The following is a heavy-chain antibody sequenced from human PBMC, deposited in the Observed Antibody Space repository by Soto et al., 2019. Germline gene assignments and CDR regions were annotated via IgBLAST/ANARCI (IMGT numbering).Heavy chain of an antibody. CDR3: ARVIASSRYIGWFET. D-gene: IGHD3-22*01. V-gene: IGHV4-31*01. CDR2: IYYSGST. CDR1: GCSMGIGGCY. Sequence: SSTXSLTCTVSGCSMGIGGCYVSWIRQHPGKGLDWIGYIYYSGSTYYNPSLKSLVTISVDTSKNQFSLKLSSVTAADTAAYYCARVIASSRYIGWFETRGQRTLVTVYS. J-gene: IGHJ5*02.